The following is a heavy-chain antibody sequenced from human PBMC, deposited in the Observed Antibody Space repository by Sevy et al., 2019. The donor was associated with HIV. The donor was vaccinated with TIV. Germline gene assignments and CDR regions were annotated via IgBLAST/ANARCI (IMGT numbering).Heavy chain of an antibody. CDR2: IWYEGSNK. CDR1: GFTFSSYG. D-gene: IGHD1-26*01. CDR3: ARDGGESGSYANYCYYGIDV. Sequence: GGSLRLSCAASGFTFSSYGMHWVRQAPGKGLEWVAGIWYEGSNKYYAYSVKGRVTISRDNSKNTLYMEMNSLRAEVRAMYYCARDGGESGSYANYCYYGIDVWGQGTMVTVSS. J-gene: IGHJ6*02. V-gene: IGHV3-33*01.